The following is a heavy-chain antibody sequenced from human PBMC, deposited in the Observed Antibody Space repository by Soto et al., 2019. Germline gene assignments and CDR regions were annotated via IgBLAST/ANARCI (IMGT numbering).Heavy chain of an antibody. CDR3: ARGFGRFNY. Sequence: PGGSLRLSCGVSGFTFNDFEMNWVRQAPGKGPEWLAYIDGSGATKKYADSVRGRFTISRDTPNNSLFLQMSSLSAADTAIYYCARGFGRFNYWGQGTLVSVSS. CDR1: GFTFNDFE. V-gene: IGHV3-48*03. J-gene: IGHJ4*02. D-gene: IGHD3-10*01. CDR2: IDGSGATK.